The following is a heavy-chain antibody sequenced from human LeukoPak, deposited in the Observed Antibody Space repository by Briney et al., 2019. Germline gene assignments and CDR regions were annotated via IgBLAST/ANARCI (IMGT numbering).Heavy chain of an antibody. CDR3: ARENIGGAGLTSF. Sequence: SDTLSLTCTVSGGSMSSYYWSWIRQPAGKGLEWIGRIYTSGSTNYNPSLKSRVTMSVDTSKNQFSLKLSSVTDADTAVHYCARENIGGAGLTSFWGQGTLVTVSS. V-gene: IGHV4-4*07. CDR1: GGSMSSYY. D-gene: IGHD6-13*01. CDR2: IYTSGST. J-gene: IGHJ4*02.